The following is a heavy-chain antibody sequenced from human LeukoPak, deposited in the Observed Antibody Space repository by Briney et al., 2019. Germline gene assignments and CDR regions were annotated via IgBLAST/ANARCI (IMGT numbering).Heavy chain of an antibody. D-gene: IGHD3-22*01. CDR3: TRDYYYDSSGHKGDDAFEI. J-gene: IGHJ3*02. CDR1: GFTFSDYA. CDR2: IKVYSSEGTT. Sequence: GGSLRLSCSASGFTFSDYAMTWVRQAPGKGLEWVGFIKVYSSEGTTEYAASVKRRFTISRDDSRSVAYLQLNSLKSEDTAVYYCTRDYYYDSSGHKGDDAFEIWGQGTMVTVSS. V-gene: IGHV3-49*04.